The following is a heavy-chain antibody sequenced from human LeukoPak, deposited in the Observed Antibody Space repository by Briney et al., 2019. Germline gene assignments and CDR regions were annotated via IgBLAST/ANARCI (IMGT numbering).Heavy chain of an antibody. CDR3: ARDRPGIAVAGTWAPYYYGMDV. V-gene: IGHV1-18*01. CDR1: GYTFTSYG. D-gene: IGHD6-19*01. CDR2: ISAYNGNT. J-gene: IGHJ6*02. Sequence: ASVKVPCKASGYTFTSYGISWVRQAPGQGLEWMGWISAYNGNTNYAQKLQGRVTMTTDTSTSTAYMELRSLRSDDTAVYYCARDRPGIAVAGTWAPYYYGMDVWGQGTTVTVSS.